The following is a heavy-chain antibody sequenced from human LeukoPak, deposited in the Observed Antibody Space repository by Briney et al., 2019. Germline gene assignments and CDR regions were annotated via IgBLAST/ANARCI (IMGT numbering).Heavy chain of an antibody. J-gene: IGHJ3*02. Sequence: GGSLRLSCAASGFTFSSYAMSWVRQAPGKGLEWVSAISGSGGSTYCADSVKGRFTISRDNSKNTLYLQMNSLRAEDTAVYYCAKSFGCSGGSCYSDAFDIWGQGTMVTVSS. CDR3: AKSFGCSGGSCYSDAFDI. V-gene: IGHV3-23*01. CDR1: GFTFSSYA. CDR2: ISGSGGST. D-gene: IGHD2-15*01.